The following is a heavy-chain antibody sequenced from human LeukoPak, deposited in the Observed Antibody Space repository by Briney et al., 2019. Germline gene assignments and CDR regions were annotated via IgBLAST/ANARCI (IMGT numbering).Heavy chain of an antibody. CDR1: GFTFSSYS. J-gene: IGHJ5*02. CDR3: ARDPVYGDYSAGWFDP. Sequence: GGSLLLSCAASGFTFSSYSMNWVRQAPGKGLEWVSSIISSSSYIYYADSVKGRFTISRDNAKNSLYLQMNSLRAEDTAVYYCARDPVYGDYSAGWFDPWGQGTLVTASS. V-gene: IGHV3-21*01. D-gene: IGHD4-17*01. CDR2: IISSSSYI.